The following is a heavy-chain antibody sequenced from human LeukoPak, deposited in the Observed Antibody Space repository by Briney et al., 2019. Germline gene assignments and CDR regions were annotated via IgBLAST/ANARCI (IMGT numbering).Heavy chain of an antibody. D-gene: IGHD6-13*01. V-gene: IGHV3-23*01. CDR1: AFTFSSYA. Sequence: GGSLRLSCSASAFTFSSYAMSWVRQAPGKGLEWVSAISGSGGSTYYADSVKGRFTISRDNSKNTLYLQMNSLRAEDTAVYYCAKVRSGYSSSWPNYGMDVWGQGTTVPVSS. CDR2: ISGSGGST. J-gene: IGHJ6*02. CDR3: AKVRSGYSSSWPNYGMDV.